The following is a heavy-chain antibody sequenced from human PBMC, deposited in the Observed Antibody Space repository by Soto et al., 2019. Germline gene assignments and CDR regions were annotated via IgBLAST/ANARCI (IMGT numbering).Heavy chain of an antibody. Sequence: GESLKISCSASGFTFSSYAMHWVRQAPGKGLEYVSAISSNGGSTYYADSVKGRFTISRDNSKNTLYLQMSSLRAEDTAVYYCVKKRHSSGWYDAFDIWGQGTMVTGSS. CDR2: ISSNGGST. D-gene: IGHD6-19*01. J-gene: IGHJ3*02. CDR3: VKKRHSSGWYDAFDI. V-gene: IGHV3-64D*09. CDR1: GFTFSSYA.